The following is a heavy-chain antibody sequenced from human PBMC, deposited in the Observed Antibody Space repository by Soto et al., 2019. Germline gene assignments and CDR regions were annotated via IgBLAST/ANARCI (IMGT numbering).Heavy chain of an antibody. CDR2: INPNNGVT. J-gene: IGHJ5*02. V-gene: IGHV1-2*02. CDR3: ARGALTVANWFDP. D-gene: IGHD6-19*01. CDR1: GYTFTGYY. Sequence: GASVKVSCKASGYTFTGYYMNWVRQAPGQGLEWMGWINPNNGVTNYAQKFQGRVTMTRDTSISTAYMDLSRLRSDDTAVYYCARGALTVANWFDPWGQGTHLTVSS.